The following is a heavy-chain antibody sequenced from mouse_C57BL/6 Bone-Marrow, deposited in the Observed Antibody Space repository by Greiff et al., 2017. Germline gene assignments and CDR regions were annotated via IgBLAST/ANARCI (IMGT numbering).Heavy chain of an antibody. V-gene: IGHV1-81*01. D-gene: IGHD1-1*01. CDR2: IYPRSGNT. Sequence: VQLQQSGAELARPGASVKLSCKASGYTFTSYGISWVKQRTGQGLEWIGEIYPRSGNTYYNEKFKGKATLTADKSSSTAYMERRSLTSEDSAVYFCARRATVVATRAWFAYWGQGTLVTVSA. J-gene: IGHJ3*01. CDR3: ARRATVVATRAWFAY. CDR1: GYTFTSYG.